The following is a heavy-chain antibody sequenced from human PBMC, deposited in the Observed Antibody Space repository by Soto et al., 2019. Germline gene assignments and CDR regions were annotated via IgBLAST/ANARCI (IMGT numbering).Heavy chain of an antibody. Sequence: PSETLSLTCTVSGGSVTNSSYYWGWIRQSPGKGLEWIGSVYYRGRSYSKSSVKSRVTISVDTSKNRFSLSLNSVTASDTAVYFCVGQRTTVSTQAYFDYWGPGALVTVSS. CDR1: GGSVTNSSYY. CDR2: VYYRGRS. D-gene: IGHD4-17*01. CDR3: VGQRTTVSTQAYFDY. J-gene: IGHJ4*02. V-gene: IGHV4-39*01.